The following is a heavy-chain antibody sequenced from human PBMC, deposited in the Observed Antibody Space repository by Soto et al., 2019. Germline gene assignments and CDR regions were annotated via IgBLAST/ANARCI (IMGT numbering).Heavy chain of an antibody. CDR3: TTHYYDSSGYYPHDY. Sequence: GGSLRLSCAASGFTFSNAWMSWVRQAPGKGLEWVGRIKSKTDGGTTDYAAPVKGRFTISRDDSKNTLYLQMNSLKTEDTAVYYCTTHYYDSSGYYPHDYWGQGTLVTVSS. D-gene: IGHD3-22*01. CDR1: GFTFSNAW. V-gene: IGHV3-15*01. J-gene: IGHJ4*02. CDR2: IKSKTDGGTT.